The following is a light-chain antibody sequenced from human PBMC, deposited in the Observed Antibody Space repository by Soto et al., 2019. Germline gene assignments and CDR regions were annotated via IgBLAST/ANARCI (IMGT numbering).Light chain of an antibody. CDR2: EVS. CDR1: SSDVGDYNY. J-gene: IGLJ2*01. V-gene: IGLV2-8*01. Sequence: QSVLTQPPSASGSPGQSVTISCTGTSSDVGDYNYVSWYQHHPGKAPKLMIYEVSKWPSGVPDRFSGSKSGNTASLTVSGLQADDEADYYCSSYAGSNNFVVFGGGTKVTVL. CDR3: SSYAGSNNFVV.